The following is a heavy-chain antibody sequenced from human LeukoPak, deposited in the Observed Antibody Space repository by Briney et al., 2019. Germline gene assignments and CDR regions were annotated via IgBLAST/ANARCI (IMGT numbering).Heavy chain of an antibody. CDR3: ARVPLAVAGWYYFDY. V-gene: IGHV3-74*01. D-gene: IGHD6-19*01. J-gene: IGHJ4*02. CDR2: INSDGSST. CDR1: GFTFSSYW. Sequence: PGGSLRLSCAASGFTFSSYWMHWVRQAPGKGLVWVSRINSDGSSTSYADSVKGRFTISRDNAKNTLYLQMNSLRAEDTAVYYCARVPLAVAGWYYFDYWGQGTLVTVSS.